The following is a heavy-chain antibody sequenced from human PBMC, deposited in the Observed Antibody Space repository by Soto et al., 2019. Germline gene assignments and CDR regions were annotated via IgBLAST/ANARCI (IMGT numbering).Heavy chain of an antibody. CDR1: GYTLTTYG. CDR2: ISAYNGNT. CDR3: ARYRGNYPDY. J-gene: IGHJ4*02. Sequence: ASVEVSCKASGYTLTTYGITWVRQAPGQGLEWMGWISAYNGNTNYARKLQGRVTMTTDTSTSTAYMELRSLRSDDTAVYYCARYRGNYPDYWGQGTLVTASS. D-gene: IGHD5-12*01. V-gene: IGHV1-18*04.